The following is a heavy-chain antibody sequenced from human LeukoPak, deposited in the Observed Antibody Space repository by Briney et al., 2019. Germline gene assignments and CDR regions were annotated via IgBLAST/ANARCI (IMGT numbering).Heavy chain of an antibody. D-gene: IGHD6-13*01. CDR1: GASIGSYF. J-gene: IGHJ5*02. CDR3: ATRPDITATGPGWFDP. CDR2: SHYTGTS. Sequence: SETLSLTCTVSGASIGSYFWSWIRQPPGKGLEGIGYSHYTGTSNYNPSLKSRVTISVDTSKNQFSLKLRSVTAADTAVYYCATRPDITATGPGWFDPWGQGTLVTVSS. V-gene: IGHV4-59*12.